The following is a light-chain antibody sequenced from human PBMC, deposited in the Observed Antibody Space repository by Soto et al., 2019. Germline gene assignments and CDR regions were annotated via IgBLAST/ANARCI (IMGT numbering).Light chain of an antibody. CDR1: QSVSSSY. Sequence: ETVLTQSPGTLSLSPGETATLSCRASQSVSSSYLAWYQQKPGQAPRLLIYDASSRATGIPDRFSGSGSGTDFTLTISRLEPEDFAVYYCQQYGSSPLTFGGGTKVEIK. V-gene: IGKV3-20*01. CDR3: QQYGSSPLT. J-gene: IGKJ4*01. CDR2: DAS.